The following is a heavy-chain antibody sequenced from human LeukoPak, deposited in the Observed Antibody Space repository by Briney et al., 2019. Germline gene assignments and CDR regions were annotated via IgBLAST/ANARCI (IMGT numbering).Heavy chain of an antibody. CDR2: IRRSGENT. J-gene: IGHJ5*02. D-gene: IGHD4-17*01. CDR1: GFTFSSYD. Sequence: GGSLRLSCAASGFTFSSYDMSWVRQAPGRGLEWVSSIRRSGENTYYGDAVKGRFTISRDNSKNTVYLQMNSLRAEDTAVYYCARDGGDDNWFDPWGQGTLVTVSS. CDR3: ARDGGDDNWFDP. V-gene: IGHV3-23*01.